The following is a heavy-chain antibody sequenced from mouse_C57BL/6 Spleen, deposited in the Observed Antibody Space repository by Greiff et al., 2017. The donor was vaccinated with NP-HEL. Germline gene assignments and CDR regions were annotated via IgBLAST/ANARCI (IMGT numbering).Heavy chain of an antibody. Sequence: EVKLVESGGGLVKPGGSLKLSCAASGFTFSDYGMHWVRQAPEKGLEWVAYISSGSSTIYYADTVKGPFTISRDNAKNTLFLQMTSLRSEDTAMYYCARTGTGAMDYWGQGTSVTVSS. CDR3: ARTGTGAMDY. CDR1: GFTFSDYG. CDR2: ISSGSSTI. J-gene: IGHJ4*01. D-gene: IGHD4-1*01. V-gene: IGHV5-17*01.